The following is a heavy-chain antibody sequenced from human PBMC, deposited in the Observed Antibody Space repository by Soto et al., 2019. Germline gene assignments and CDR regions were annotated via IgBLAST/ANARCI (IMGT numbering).Heavy chain of an antibody. CDR3: ARGQEVGAHFFDS. CDR1: GFTFIGFD. D-gene: IGHD2-15*01. CDR2: IGTAGDT. Sequence: GGSLRLSCEASGFTFIGFDMHWVHQPTGKGLEWVSTIGTAGDTYYAVSVKGRFTISRDNAKNSLSLQMNSLRAGDTAVYFCARGQEVGAHFFDSWGQGTQVTVSS. V-gene: IGHV3-13*01. J-gene: IGHJ4*02.